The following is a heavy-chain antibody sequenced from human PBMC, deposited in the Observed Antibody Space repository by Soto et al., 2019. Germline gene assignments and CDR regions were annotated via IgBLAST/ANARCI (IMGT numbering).Heavy chain of an antibody. D-gene: IGHD6-13*01. CDR1: GFNFSDYY. CDR3: VRDKGYAEAGDL. V-gene: IGHV3-11*05. J-gene: IGHJ5*02. Sequence: QAQLVESGGGLVKPGGSLRLSCAASGFNFSDYYMSWVRQAPGKGLEWVSYISTTSSYTNYADSVKGRFTTSRDNAKNSLYLQMNSLRAEDTAVYYFVRDKGYAEAGDLWGQGTLVTGSS. CDR2: ISTTSSYT.